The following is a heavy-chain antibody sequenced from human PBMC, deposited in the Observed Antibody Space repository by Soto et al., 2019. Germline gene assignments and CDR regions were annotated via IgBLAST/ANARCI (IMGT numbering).Heavy chain of an antibody. J-gene: IGHJ5*02. Sequence: QTLSRTCAVPVSSSSSGYYWCCRRQPPGKGLEWIGSIYHGLSTYYNPSLNSRVTLSIDMTNNHVSLILNSVTAADTAVYYCARVGPWVPYYYDSSPYTFETWFDPWGQGTLVSVSS. CDR2: IYHGLST. CDR3: ARVGPWVPYYYDSSPYTFETWFDP. D-gene: IGHD3-22*01. V-gene: IGHV4-38-2*01. CDR1: VSSSSSGYY.